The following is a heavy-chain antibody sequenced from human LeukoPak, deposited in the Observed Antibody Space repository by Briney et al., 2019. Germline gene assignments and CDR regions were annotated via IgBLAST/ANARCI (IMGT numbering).Heavy chain of an antibody. CDR3: ARDGAFYGSGSDRSDY. Sequence: ASVKVSCKASGYTFTSYGISWVRQAPGQGLEWMGWISAYNGNTNYAQKLQGRVTMTTDTSTSTAYMELRSLRSDDTAVYYCARDGAFYGSGSDRSDYWGQGTLVTVCS. CDR1: GYTFTSYG. CDR2: ISAYNGNT. D-gene: IGHD3-10*01. V-gene: IGHV1-18*01. J-gene: IGHJ4*02.